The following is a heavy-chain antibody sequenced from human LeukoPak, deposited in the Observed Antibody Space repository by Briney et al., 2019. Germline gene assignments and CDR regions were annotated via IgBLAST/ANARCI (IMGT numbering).Heavy chain of an antibody. CDR3: ARAPYLSSGS. D-gene: IGHD3-22*01. CDR1: GGSISSYY. CDR2: INDSGGT. V-gene: IGHV4-34*01. J-gene: IGHJ3*01. Sequence: SETLSLTCTVSGGSISSYYWSWIRQPPGKGLEWIGEINDSGGTNYNPYLKSRVTISLDTPKNQFSLKLTSMTAADTAVYYCARAPYLSSGSWGQGILVAVSS.